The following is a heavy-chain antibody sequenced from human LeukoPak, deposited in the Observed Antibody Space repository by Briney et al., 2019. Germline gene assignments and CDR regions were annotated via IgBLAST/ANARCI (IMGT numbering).Heavy chain of an antibody. Sequence: GGSLRLSWAASGXTFSDYAIHWVRLAPGRGLEWVSVISYDGGSKYYADSVKGRFTISRDNSKNTLYLQMNSLRAEDTAVYYCARPQGGRQLWLHFDYWGQGTQVTVSS. V-gene: IGHV3-30-3*01. J-gene: IGHJ4*02. CDR2: ISYDGGSK. D-gene: IGHD5-18*01. CDR3: ARPQGGRQLWLHFDY. CDR1: GXTFSDYA.